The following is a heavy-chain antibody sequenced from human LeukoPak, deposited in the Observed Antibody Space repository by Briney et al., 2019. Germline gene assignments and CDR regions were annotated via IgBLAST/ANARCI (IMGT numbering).Heavy chain of an antibody. Sequence: GGSLRLSCAASGFTFSYYWMSWVRQAPGKGLEWVANIKQDGSEKYYVDSVKGRFTISRDNAKNSLYLQMNSLRAEDTAVYYCARHEKEDYFDYWGQGTLVTVSS. V-gene: IGHV3-7*01. CDR3: ARHEKEDYFDY. CDR1: GFTFSYYW. J-gene: IGHJ4*02. CDR2: IKQDGSEK.